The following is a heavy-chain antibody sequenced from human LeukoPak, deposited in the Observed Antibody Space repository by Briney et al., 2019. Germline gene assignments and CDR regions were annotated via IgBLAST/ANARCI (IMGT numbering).Heavy chain of an antibody. Sequence: GGSLRLSCAASRFTFSTYGLHWVRQAPGKGLEWVAFIRYDGSNKYYADSVKGRFTISRDNSKNTLYLQMNSLRAEDTAVYYCARDVDGDFTSYFDYWGQGTLVTVSS. CDR2: IRYDGSNK. D-gene: IGHD4-17*01. V-gene: IGHV3-30*02. CDR3: ARDVDGDFTSYFDY. J-gene: IGHJ4*02. CDR1: RFTFSTYG.